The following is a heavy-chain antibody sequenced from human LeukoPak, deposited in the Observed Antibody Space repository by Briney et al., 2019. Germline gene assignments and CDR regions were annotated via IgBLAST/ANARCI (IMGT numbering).Heavy chain of an antibody. Sequence: PGGSLRLSCAASGFTSSTYSRHWVRPAPGRGLVRGSRITTDGSSTTYADSVRGRFTISRDNASNTLYLQVSSLRAEDTSGYYCARQSYYYDSSGYYHDYWGQGTLVTVSS. D-gene: IGHD3-22*01. J-gene: IGHJ4*02. CDR1: GFTSSTYS. V-gene: IGHV3-74*01. CDR2: ITTDGSST. CDR3: ARQSYYYDSSGYYHDY.